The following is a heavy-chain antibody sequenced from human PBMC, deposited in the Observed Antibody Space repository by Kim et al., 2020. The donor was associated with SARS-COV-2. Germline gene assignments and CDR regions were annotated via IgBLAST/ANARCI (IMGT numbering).Heavy chain of an antibody. J-gene: IGHJ4*02. Sequence: SPSLKSRVTISVDTSKNPFSLKLSSVTAADTAVYYCARGRGYSYGYYFDYWGQGTLVTVSS. CDR3: ARGRGYSYGYYFDY. V-gene: IGHV4-39*01. D-gene: IGHD5-18*01.